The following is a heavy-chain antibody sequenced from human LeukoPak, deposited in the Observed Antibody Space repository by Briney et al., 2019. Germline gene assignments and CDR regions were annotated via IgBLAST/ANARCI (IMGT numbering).Heavy chain of an antibody. D-gene: IGHD4-23*01. Sequence: GGSLRLSCAASGFTFSTYGMHWVRQAPGKGLEWVAVISYDGSNKFYADSVKGRFTISRDNSKNTLYLQMNSLRAEDTAVYYCATGGASVFLDAFDIWGQGTMVTVSS. V-gene: IGHV3-30*03. J-gene: IGHJ3*02. CDR1: GFTFSTYG. CDR3: ATGGASVFLDAFDI. CDR2: ISYDGSNK.